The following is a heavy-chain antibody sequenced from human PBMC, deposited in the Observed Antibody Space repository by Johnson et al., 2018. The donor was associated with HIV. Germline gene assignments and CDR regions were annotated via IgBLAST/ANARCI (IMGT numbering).Heavy chain of an antibody. D-gene: IGHD1-26*01. J-gene: IGHJ3*02. Sequence: QDQLVESGGGLVKPWRSLILSCASSGFTFISYAMHWVRPAPGTGLEWLAVISYAGGYKYYADSVKGRFNISRDNSKNTMYRQMNSLRAEDTAVYYCARARGSYYWGGWHEAFDIWGKGTMVTVS. CDR2: ISYAGGYK. CDR3: ARARGSYYWGGWHEAFDI. V-gene: IGHV3-30-3*01. CDR1: GFTFISYA.